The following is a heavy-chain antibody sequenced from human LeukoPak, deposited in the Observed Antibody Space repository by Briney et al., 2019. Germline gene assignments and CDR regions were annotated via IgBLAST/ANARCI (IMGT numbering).Heavy chain of an antibody. Sequence: GGSLRLSCAASGFTFSNYAMSWVRQAPGKGLEWVSVIYSGGSTYYADSVKGRFTISRDNSKNTLYLQMNSLRAEDTAVYYCARDLFSYGDYWGQGTLVTVSS. D-gene: IGHD3-10*01. CDR2: IYSGGST. V-gene: IGHV3-53*01. CDR1: GFTFSNYA. CDR3: ARDLFSYGDY. J-gene: IGHJ4*02.